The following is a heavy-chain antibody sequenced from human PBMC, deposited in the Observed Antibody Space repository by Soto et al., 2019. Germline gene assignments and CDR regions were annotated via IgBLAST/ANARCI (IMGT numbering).Heavy chain of an antibody. J-gene: IGHJ4*02. CDR3: ARTAWFGEWYFDY. V-gene: IGHV4-31*03. CDR1: GGSISSGGYY. Sequence: SETLSLTCTVSGGSISSGGYYWSWIRQHPGKGLEWIGYIYYSGSTYYNPSLKSRVTISVDTSKNQFSLKLSSVTAADTAVYYCARTAWFGEWYFDYWGQGTLITVSS. CDR2: IYYSGST. D-gene: IGHD3-10*01.